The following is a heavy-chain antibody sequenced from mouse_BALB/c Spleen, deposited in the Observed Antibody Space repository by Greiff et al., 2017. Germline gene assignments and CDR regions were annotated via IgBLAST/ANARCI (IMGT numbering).Heavy chain of an antibody. CDR1: GFNFKDTY. CDR3: SRSGPYSTEAMDY. J-gene: IGHJ4*01. CDR2: IDPANGNT. Sequence: VQLQQSGAELVKPGASVKLSCTASGFNFKDTYMHWVKQRPEQGLEWIGRIDPANGNTKYDPKFQGKATITADTSSNTAYLQLSSLTSEDTAVYYCSRSGPYSTEAMDYWGQGTSVTVSS. D-gene: IGHD3-2*02. V-gene: IGHV14-3*02.